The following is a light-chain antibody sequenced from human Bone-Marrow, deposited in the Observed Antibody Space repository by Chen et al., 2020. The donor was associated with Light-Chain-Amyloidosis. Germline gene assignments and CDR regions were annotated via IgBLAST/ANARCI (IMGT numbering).Light chain of an antibody. Sequence: DIAMTQSPDSLAVSLGERATINCKSSQSVLYSSNNNNYLAWYQHKPGQPPKLLIYWASTRQFGVPDRFSGGGSGTDFTLTISSLQAEDVAVYYCQQYYSTPITFGQGTRLEIK. CDR3: QQYYSTPIT. CDR2: WAS. J-gene: IGKJ5*01. CDR1: QSVLYSSNNNNY. V-gene: IGKV4-1*01.